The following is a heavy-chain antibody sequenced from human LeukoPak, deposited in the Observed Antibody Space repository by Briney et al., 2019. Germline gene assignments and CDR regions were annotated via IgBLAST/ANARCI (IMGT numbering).Heavy chain of an antibody. CDR3: AREVYYYGSGSYAPFDY. CDR1: GFTFSNYW. Sequence: GGSLRLSCAASGFTFSNYWMSWVRQAPGKGLEWVANMKQDGSEKYYVDSVKGRFTISRDNARNSLYLQMDSLRAEDTAVYYCAREVYYYGSGSYAPFDYWGQGTLVTVSS. J-gene: IGHJ4*02. CDR2: MKQDGSEK. D-gene: IGHD3-10*01. V-gene: IGHV3-7*01.